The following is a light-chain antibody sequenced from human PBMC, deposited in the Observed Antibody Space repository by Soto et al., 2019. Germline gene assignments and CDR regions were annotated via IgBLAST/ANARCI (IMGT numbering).Light chain of an antibody. CDR3: CSYSGSSTLDV. J-gene: IGLJ1*01. CDR2: EVN. Sequence: QSALTQPASVSGSPGQSITISCTGTSSDIGTYNLVSWYQQHPGKAPKLMIYEVNKRPSGVSDRFSGSKSGNTASLTISGLQAEDEADYYCCSYSGSSTLDVFGTGTQLTVL. CDR1: SSDIGTYNL. V-gene: IGLV2-23*02.